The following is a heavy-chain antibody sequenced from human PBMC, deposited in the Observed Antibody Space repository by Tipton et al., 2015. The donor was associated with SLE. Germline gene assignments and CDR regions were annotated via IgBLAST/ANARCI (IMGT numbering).Heavy chain of an antibody. CDR1: GYSISGAYY. Sequence: LSLTCAVSGYSISGAYYWGWVRQAPGKGPVWVSRINSDGSTTNYADSVKGRFTISRDNAKSTLYLQMNSLRAEDTAVYYCTRVESTSWAFDVWGQGTIVTVSS. D-gene: IGHD2/OR15-2a*01. V-gene: IGHV3-74*01. CDR2: INSDGSTT. CDR3: TRVESTSWAFDV. J-gene: IGHJ3*01.